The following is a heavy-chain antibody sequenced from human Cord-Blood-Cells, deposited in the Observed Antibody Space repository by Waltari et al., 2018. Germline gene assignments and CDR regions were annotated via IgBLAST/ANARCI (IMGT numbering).Heavy chain of an antibody. CDR2: INHSGSN. CDR3: ARSSSSDAFDI. D-gene: IGHD6-13*01. CDR1: GGSFSGYY. Sequence: QVQLQPCGAGLLQPSETTSLTCAVYGGSFSGYYWCCIRQPPGKGLELIGEINHSGSNNYNPDLKSRVTISVYTSKNQFSLKLSSVTAADTAVYYCARSSSSDAFDIWGQGTMVTVSS. J-gene: IGHJ3*02. V-gene: IGHV4-34*01.